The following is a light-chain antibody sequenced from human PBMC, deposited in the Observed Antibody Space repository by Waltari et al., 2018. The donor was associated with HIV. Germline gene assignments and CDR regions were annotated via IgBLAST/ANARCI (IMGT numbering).Light chain of an antibody. CDR2: AVN. CDR3: SSYKDANDVV. Sequence: QSALTQPPSASGSPGQSVTISCTGTSSDVGGFDYVSWYHQQPPKAPKLILYAVNRRTAGFPDRFSGSKSGNTASLTVSGLQPEDEGDYYCSSYKDANDVVFGGGTKLTVL. CDR1: SSDVGGFDY. V-gene: IGLV2-8*01. J-gene: IGLJ2*01.